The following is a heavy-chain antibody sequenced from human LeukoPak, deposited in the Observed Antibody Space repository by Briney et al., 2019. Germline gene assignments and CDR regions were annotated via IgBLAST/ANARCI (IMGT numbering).Heavy chain of an antibody. CDR3: ARDKDWLLYDN. J-gene: IGHJ4*02. CDR2: IKPDGSNT. Sequence: GGSLRLSCAASGFTFSTYSMHWVRQAPGKGLVWVSYIKPDGSNTAYADSVKGRFTISRDNAKNTLYLQMNSLRAEDTAVYCCARDKDWLLYDNWGQGTLVTVSS. V-gene: IGHV3-74*01. D-gene: IGHD3/OR15-3a*01. CDR1: GFTFSTYS.